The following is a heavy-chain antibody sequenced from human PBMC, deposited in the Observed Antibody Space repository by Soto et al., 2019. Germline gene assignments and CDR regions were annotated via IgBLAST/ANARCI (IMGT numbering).Heavy chain of an antibody. D-gene: IGHD1-26*01. J-gene: IGHJ6*02. Sequence: ASVKVSCKASGYTFTSYAMHWVRQAPGQRLEWMGWINAGNGNTKYSQKFQGRVTITRDTSASTAYMELSSLRSEDTAVYYCARDDSGSYYFSDYYGMDVWGQGTTVTVSS. CDR2: INAGNGNT. V-gene: IGHV1-3*01. CDR1: GYTFTSYA. CDR3: ARDDSGSYYFSDYYGMDV.